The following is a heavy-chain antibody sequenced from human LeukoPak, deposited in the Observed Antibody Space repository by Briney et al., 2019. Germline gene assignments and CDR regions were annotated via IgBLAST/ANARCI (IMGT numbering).Heavy chain of an antibody. D-gene: IGHD3-22*01. V-gene: IGHV4-39*07. Sequence: PSETLSLTCTVSGGSISSSSYYWGWIRQPPGKGLEWTGSIYYSGSTYYNPSLKSRVTISVDTSKNQFSLKLSSVTAADTAVYYCARVGQYYYDSSGPGGVGYWGQGTLVTVSS. CDR3: ARVGQYYYDSSGPGGVGY. J-gene: IGHJ4*02. CDR2: IYYSGST. CDR1: GGSISSSSYY.